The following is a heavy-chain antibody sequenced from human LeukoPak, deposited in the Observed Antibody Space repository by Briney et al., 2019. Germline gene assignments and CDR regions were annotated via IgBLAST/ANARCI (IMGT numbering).Heavy chain of an antibody. CDR3: ASYKGAFDI. CDR1: GGSISSGGYS. Sequence: SETLSLTCAVSGGSISSGGYSWSWIRQPPGKGLEWIGYIYQSGSTYYNPSVKSRITISADRSKNQFSLKLSSVTAADTAVYYCASYKGAFDIWGQGTMVTVSS. V-gene: IGHV4-30-2*01. D-gene: IGHD1-14*01. J-gene: IGHJ3*02. CDR2: IYQSGST.